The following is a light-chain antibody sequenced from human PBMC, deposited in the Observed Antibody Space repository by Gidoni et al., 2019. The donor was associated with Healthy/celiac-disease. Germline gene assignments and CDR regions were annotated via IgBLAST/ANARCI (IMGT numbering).Light chain of an antibody. CDR1: QGIRSY. J-gene: IGKJ4*01. CDR2: AAS. CDR3: QQLNSYPIT. V-gene: IGKV1-9*01. Sequence: DIQLTQSPSFLSASVGDRVTITCRASQGIRSYLAWYQQKPGKAPKLLIYAASTLQSGVPSRFSGSGSGTEFTLTISSLQPEDFATSFCQQLNSYPITFGGGTKVEIK.